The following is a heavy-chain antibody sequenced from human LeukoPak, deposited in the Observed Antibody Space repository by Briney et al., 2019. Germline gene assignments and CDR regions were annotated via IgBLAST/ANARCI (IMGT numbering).Heavy chain of an antibody. Sequence: PGGSLGLSCAPSGFTFTDYSMNWVRQAPGKGLEWVASISTVSTYTFYADSVKGRFSISRDNVRNLLYLQMSSLGAEDTAVYYCARDGSGFYLYNYMDVWGKGTTVTVSS. V-gene: IGHV3-21*06. D-gene: IGHD6-25*01. CDR3: ARDGSGFYLYNYMDV. J-gene: IGHJ6*03. CDR1: GFTFTDYS. CDR2: ISTVSTYT.